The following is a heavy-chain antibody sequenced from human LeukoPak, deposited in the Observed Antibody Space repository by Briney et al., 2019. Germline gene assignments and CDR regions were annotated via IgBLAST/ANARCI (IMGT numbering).Heavy chain of an antibody. CDR3: ASFGGYPDY. CDR2: INSEGSST. Sequence: QTGGSLRLSCAASGFTFGSYWMHWVRQAPGKGLVWVSGINSEGSSTYYADSVKGRFTISRDNAKNTVYLQMNSLTAEDTAAYYCASFGGYPDYWGQGTLVTVSS. J-gene: IGHJ4*02. V-gene: IGHV3-74*01. D-gene: IGHD3-16*02. CDR1: GFTFGSYW.